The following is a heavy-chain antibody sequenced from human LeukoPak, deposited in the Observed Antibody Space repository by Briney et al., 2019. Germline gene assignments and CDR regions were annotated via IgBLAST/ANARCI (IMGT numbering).Heavy chain of an antibody. V-gene: IGHV3-23*01. D-gene: IGHD1-26*01. Sequence: GGSLRLSCAASGFTFNSYAMSWVRQAPGKGLEWVSAISGSGGSTYYADSVKGRFTISRDNSKNTLYLQMNSLRAEDTAVYYCAKHPSGSYFNFDYWGQGTLVTVSS. CDR1: GFTFNSYA. CDR2: ISGSGGST. CDR3: AKHPSGSYFNFDY. J-gene: IGHJ4*02.